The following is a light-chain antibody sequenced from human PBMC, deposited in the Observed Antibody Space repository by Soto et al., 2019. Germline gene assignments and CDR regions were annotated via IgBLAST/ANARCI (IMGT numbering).Light chain of an antibody. CDR2: DIS. Sequence: DIQMTQSPSSLPVSVGDRVTITCRASQSISRSLNWYQHRSGQTPKLLIIDISNLQGGFPSRFIGSGSGADFSLTISSLHLDDFATEYEAHSHCTPRDVGQETRLE. CDR3: AHSHCTPRD. CDR1: QSISRS. J-gene: IGKJ5*01. V-gene: IGKV1-39*01.